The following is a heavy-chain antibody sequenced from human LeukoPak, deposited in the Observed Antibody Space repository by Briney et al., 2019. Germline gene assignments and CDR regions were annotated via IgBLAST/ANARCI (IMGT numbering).Heavy chain of an antibody. V-gene: IGHV3-11*01. Sequence: GSLRLSCAASGFTFSDYYMSWIRQAPGKGLKWVSYISSSGSTIYYADSVKGRFTISRDNAKNSLYLQMQSLRVEDTAVYYCVKSNNLGGDYWGQGTLVTVSS. CDR1: GFTFSDYY. D-gene: IGHD1/OR15-1a*01. CDR3: VKSNNLGGDY. CDR2: ISSSGSTI. J-gene: IGHJ4*02.